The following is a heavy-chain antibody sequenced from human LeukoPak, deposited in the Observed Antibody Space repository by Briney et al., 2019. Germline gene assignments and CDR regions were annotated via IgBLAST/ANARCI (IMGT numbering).Heavy chain of an antibody. V-gene: IGHV3-48*02. CDR3: ARYPFGGSDY. J-gene: IGHJ4*02. D-gene: IGHD1-26*01. CDR1: GVTFSTYS. CDR2: ISSSSSAT. Sequence: GGSLRLSCVASGVTFSTYSMNWVRQAPGKGLEWVSYISSSSSATYYADSVKGRFTISRDNAKNPLYVQMNSLRDEDTAVYYCARYPFGGSDYWGQGSLVTVSS.